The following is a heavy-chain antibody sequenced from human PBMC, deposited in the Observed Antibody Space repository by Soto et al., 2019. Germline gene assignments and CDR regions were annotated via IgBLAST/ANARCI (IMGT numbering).Heavy chain of an antibody. CDR2: INPATGAA. V-gene: IGHV1-2*02. CDR1: GYPVTAYY. J-gene: IGHJ3*02. D-gene: IGHD3-3*01. CDR3: ARGGGVGVAGSAAFDM. Sequence: QLHLVQSGAVVKKPGASVTVSCSASGYPVTAYYIHWVRQAPGRGLEWMGGINPATGAAKYTQTFQGRVSMTRYTSTSTVFMELSGLTSEDPGVCFCARGGGVGVAGSAAFDMWGQGTVVTVSS.